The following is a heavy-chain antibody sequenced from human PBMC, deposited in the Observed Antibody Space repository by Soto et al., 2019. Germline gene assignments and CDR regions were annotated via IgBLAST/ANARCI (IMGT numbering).Heavy chain of an antibody. J-gene: IGHJ4*02. CDR3: ARVWNDPMDY. Sequence: GGSLRLSCAASGFTFSSYSMNWVRQAPGKGLEWVSSISSSISYIYYPDSVKGRFTISRDNAKNSLYLQMNSLRAEDTAVYYCARVWNDPMDYWGQGTLVTVSS. CDR1: GFTFSSYS. CDR2: ISSSISYI. D-gene: IGHD1-1*01. V-gene: IGHV3-21*01.